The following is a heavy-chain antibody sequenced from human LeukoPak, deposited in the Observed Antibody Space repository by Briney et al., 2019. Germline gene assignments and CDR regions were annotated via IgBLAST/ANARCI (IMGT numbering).Heavy chain of an antibody. D-gene: IGHD2-2*01. CDR3: ARRGSAMGFHFDY. J-gene: IGHJ4*02. CDR2: INHSGST. CDR1: GGSFSGYY. Sequence: PETLSLTCAVYGGSFSGYYWSWIRQPPGKGLEWIGEINHSGSTNYNPSLKSRVTISVDTSKNQFSLKLSSVTAADTAVYYCARRGSAMGFHFDYWGQGTLVTVSS. V-gene: IGHV4-34*01.